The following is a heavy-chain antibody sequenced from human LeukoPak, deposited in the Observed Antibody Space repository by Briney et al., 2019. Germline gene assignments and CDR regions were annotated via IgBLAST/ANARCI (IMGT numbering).Heavy chain of an antibody. D-gene: IGHD3-10*01. CDR2: INPNSGGT. V-gene: IGHV1-2*02. J-gene: IGHJ4*02. CDR3: ARDTRRGSYGSGSYYSDY. Sequence: ASVKVSCKASGYTFTGYYMHWVRQAPGQGLEWMGWINPNSGGTNYAQKLQGRVTMTTDTSTSTAYMELRSLRSDDTAVYYCARDTRRGSYGSGSYYSDYWGQGTLVTVSS. CDR1: GYTFTGYY.